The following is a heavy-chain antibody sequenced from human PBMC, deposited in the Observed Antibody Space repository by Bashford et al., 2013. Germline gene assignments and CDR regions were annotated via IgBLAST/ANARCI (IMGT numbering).Heavy chain of an antibody. D-gene: IGHD7-27*01. CDR3: AKKLGSYAFDI. CDR2: VYYSGSA. V-gene: IGHV4-61*01. J-gene: IGHJ3*02. CDR1: GDSVSSATYY. Sequence: SSETLSLTCIVSGDSVSSATYYWNWIRQPPGKGLEWIGYVYYSGSANYNPSLKSRVTISLDTSKNQFSLRLSSVTAADTAVYFCAKKLGSYAFDIWGQGTMVTVSS.